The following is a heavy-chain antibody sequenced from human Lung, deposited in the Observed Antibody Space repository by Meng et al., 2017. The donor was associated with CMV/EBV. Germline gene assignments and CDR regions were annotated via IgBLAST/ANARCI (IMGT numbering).Heavy chain of an antibody. V-gene: IGHV3-23*01. CDR3: AKDQSSWYGTGDDNWFDP. D-gene: IGHD6-13*01. CDR2: ISGSGGST. Sequence: GESXKISCAASGFTFSSYAMSWVRQAPGKGLEWVSAISGSGGSTYYADSVKGRFTISRDNSKNTLYLQMNSLRAEDTAVYYCAKDQSSWYGTGDDNWFDPWXQGTLVTVSS. J-gene: IGHJ5*02. CDR1: GFTFSSYA.